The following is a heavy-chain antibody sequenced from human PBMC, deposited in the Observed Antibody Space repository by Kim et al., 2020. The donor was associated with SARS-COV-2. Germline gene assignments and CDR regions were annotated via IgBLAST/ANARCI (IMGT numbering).Heavy chain of an antibody. J-gene: IGHJ6*02. V-gene: IGHV4-59*09. Sequence: LKSRVTISVDTSKNQFSLKLSSVTAADTAVYYCARGGIQPPGYYYYGMDVWGQGTTVTVSS. CDR3: ARGGIQPPGYYYYGMDV. D-gene: IGHD5-18*01.